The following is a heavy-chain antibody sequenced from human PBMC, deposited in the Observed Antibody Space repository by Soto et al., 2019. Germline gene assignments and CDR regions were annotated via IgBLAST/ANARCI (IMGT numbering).Heavy chain of an antibody. CDR2: IYSGGST. D-gene: IGHD6-19*01. CDR3: ARDGGLAVAGHPRWFDP. Sequence: EVQLVETGGGLIQPGGSLRLSCAASGFTVSSNYMSWVRQAPGKGLEWVSVIYSGGSTYYADSVKGRLTISRNNYTDTLYLQRNSLSAEDTAVYYCARDGGLAVAGHPRWFDPWGQGTLVTVSS. J-gene: IGHJ5*02. V-gene: IGHV3-53*02. CDR1: GFTVSSNY.